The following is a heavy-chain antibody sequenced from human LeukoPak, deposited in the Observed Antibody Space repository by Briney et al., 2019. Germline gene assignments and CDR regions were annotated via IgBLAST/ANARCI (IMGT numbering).Heavy chain of an antibody. D-gene: IGHD5-12*01. Sequence: SVKVSCKASGGTFSSHAISWVRQAPGQGLEWMGGIIPIFGTANYAQKFQGRVTITTDESTSTAYMELSSLRSEDTAVYYCASSGREYSGYDSGFDYWGQGTLVTVSS. J-gene: IGHJ4*02. V-gene: IGHV1-69*05. CDR2: IIPIFGTA. CDR1: GGTFSSHA. CDR3: ASSGREYSGYDSGFDY.